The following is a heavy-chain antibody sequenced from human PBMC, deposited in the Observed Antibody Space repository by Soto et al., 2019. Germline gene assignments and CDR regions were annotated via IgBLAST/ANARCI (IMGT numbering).Heavy chain of an antibody. J-gene: IGHJ6*04. D-gene: IGHD5-18*01. Sequence: SETLSLTCTVSGGSISSGGYYWSWIRQHPGKGLEWIGYIYYSGSTYYNPSLKSRVTISVDTSKNQFSLKLSSVTAADTAVYYCARCGYSYGSEGFVMDCWGKGTTVTVSS. CDR2: IYYSGST. V-gene: IGHV4-31*03. CDR1: GGSISSGGYY. CDR3: ARCGYSYGSEGFVMDC.